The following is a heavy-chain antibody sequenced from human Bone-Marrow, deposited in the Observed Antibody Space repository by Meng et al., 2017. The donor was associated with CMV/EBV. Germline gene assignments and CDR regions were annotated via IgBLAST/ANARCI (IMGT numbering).Heavy chain of an antibody. CDR2: ICAYNGNR. CDR1: GYTFTSYG. V-gene: IGHV1-18*01. Sequence: ATAKVSCKVSGYTFTSYGISWVRQAPGQGLEWRGWICAYNGNRNYAQKLQGRVTITTDESTSTAYMELSSLRSEDTAVYYCARSDRAYCGGDCYSAFDIWGQGTMVTVSS. CDR3: ARSDRAYCGGDCYSAFDI. D-gene: IGHD2-21*01. J-gene: IGHJ3*02.